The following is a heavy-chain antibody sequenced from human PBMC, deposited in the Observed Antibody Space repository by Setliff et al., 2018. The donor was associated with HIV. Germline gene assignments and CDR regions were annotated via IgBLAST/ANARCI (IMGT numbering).Heavy chain of an antibody. CDR1: ALNFNLAY. CDR2: IKNNIDGGIT. J-gene: IGHJ3*02. V-gene: IGHV3-15*01. CDR3: TTAPGSGWSTDAFDI. D-gene: IGHD6-19*01. Sequence: LGGSLRLSCAASALNFNLAYMTWVRQAPGKGLEWVGRIKNNIDGGITDYAGSVKGRFTISRDDSKNTVYLQMNSLQTEDTAVYYCTTAPGSGWSTDAFDIWGQGTMVTV.